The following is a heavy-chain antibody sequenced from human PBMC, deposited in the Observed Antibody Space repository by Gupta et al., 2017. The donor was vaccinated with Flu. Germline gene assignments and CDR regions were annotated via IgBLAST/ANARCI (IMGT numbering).Heavy chain of an antibody. D-gene: IGHD6-6*01. J-gene: IGHJ4*02. Sequence: EVQLLESGGGLVQPGGSLRRSCAASGFTFRSYAMSWVRQAPGKGLEWVSAISGSGGSTYYADSVKGRFTISRDNSKNTLYLQMNSLRAEDTAVYYCAKSRYSSSSGYFDYWGQGTLVTVSS. CDR3: AKSRYSSSSGYFDY. V-gene: IGHV3-23*01. CDR1: GFTFRSYA. CDR2: ISGSGGST.